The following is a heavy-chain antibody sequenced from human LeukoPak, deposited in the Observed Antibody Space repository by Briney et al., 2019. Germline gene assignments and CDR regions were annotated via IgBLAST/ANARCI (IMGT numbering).Heavy chain of an antibody. CDR1: GFTFNSYE. CDR2: ISSSGSSI. V-gene: IGHV3-48*03. D-gene: IGHD1-1*01. J-gene: IGHJ4*02. Sequence: GGSLRLSCAASGFTFNSYEMNWVRPAPGKGLEWVSCISSSGSSIYYADSVKGRFTISRDNAKNSLYRQMNSLRAEDTAVYYCARGLQLERSFDYWGQGTLVTVSS. CDR3: ARGLQLERSFDY.